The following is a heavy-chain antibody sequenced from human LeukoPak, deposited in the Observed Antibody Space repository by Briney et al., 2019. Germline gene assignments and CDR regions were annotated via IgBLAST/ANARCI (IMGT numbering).Heavy chain of an antibody. CDR1: GGSISSYY. D-gene: IGHD3-10*01. V-gene: IGHV4-4*07. CDR2: IYTSGGT. J-gene: IGHJ4*02. CDR3: ARGEGGKWFGELFFDY. Sequence: SETLSLTCTVSGGSISSYYWSWIRQPAGKGLEWIGRIYTSGGTNYNPSLKSRVTISVDKSKNQFSLKLSSVTAADTAVYYCARGEGGKWFGELFFDYWGQGTLVTVSS.